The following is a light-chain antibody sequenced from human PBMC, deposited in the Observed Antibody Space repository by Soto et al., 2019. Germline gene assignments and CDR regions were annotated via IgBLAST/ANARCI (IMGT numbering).Light chain of an antibody. CDR1: QTISSW. Sequence: IQMTQSPSTLSGSVGDRVTITCRASQTISSWLAWYQQKPGKAPKLLIYEASTLKSGVTSRFSGSGSGTEFTLTISSLQPDDFATYYCQHYNSYSESFGQGTKVELK. J-gene: IGKJ1*01. CDR3: QHYNSYSES. CDR2: EAS. V-gene: IGKV1-5*03.